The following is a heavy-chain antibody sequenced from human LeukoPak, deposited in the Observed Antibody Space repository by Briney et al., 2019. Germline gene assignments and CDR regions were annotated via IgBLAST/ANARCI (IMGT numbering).Heavy chain of an antibody. Sequence: GGSLRLSCAASGFSFSSCGMHWVRQAPGKGLEWVAFIRYDGNNKYYADSVKGRFTISRDNSKNTLYLQMNSLRAEDTAVYYCAKSDATMVRGPKYYYMDVWGKGTTVAISS. CDR1: GFSFSSCG. D-gene: IGHD3-10*01. CDR2: IRYDGNNK. CDR3: AKSDATMVRGPKYYYMDV. V-gene: IGHV3-30*02. J-gene: IGHJ6*03.